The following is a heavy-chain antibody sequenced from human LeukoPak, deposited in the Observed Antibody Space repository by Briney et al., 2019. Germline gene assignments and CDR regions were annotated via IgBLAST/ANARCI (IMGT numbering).Heavy chain of an antibody. CDR2: ISGSGGST. J-gene: IGHJ4*02. V-gene: IGHV3-23*01. D-gene: IGHD6-19*01. CDR3: TKTGWYMGGFDY. Sequence: GGSLRLSCAASGFTFSSYAMSWVRLAPGKGLEWVSAISGSGGSTYYADSVKGRFTISRDNSKNTLYLQMNSLRAEDTAVYYCTKTGWYMGGFDYWGQGNLVTVSS. CDR1: GFTFSSYA.